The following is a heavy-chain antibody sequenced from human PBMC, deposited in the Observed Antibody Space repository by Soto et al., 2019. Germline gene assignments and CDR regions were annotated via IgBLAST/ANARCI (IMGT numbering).Heavy chain of an antibody. CDR2: IYYSGST. J-gene: IGHJ6*02. D-gene: IGHD3-3*01. Sequence: SETLSLTCTVSGGSITTSSYFWAWIRQPPGKGLEWIGSIYYSGSTYYNPSLKSRVTISVDTSKNQFSLKLSSVTAADTAVYYCARCEEWRNGMDVWGQGTTVTVSS. V-gene: IGHV4-39*01. CDR3: ARCEEWRNGMDV. CDR1: GGSITTSSYF.